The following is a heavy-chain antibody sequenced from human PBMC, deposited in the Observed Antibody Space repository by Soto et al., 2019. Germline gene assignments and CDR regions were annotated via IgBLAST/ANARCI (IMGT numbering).Heavy chain of an antibody. CDR1: GGSISSGGYY. CDR2: IYYSGST. V-gene: IGHV4-31*03. Sequence: SETLSLTCTVSGGSISSGGYYWSWIREHPGKGLEWIGYIYYSGSTYYNPSLKGRVTISVDTSKNQFSLKLSSGTAAVTAVYYCARGGSGYDAFDIWGQGTMVTVSS. J-gene: IGHJ3*02. D-gene: IGHD3-22*01. CDR3: ARGGSGYDAFDI.